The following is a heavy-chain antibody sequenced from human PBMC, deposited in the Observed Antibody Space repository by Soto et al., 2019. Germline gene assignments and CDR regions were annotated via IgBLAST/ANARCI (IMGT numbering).Heavy chain of an antibody. CDR3: AKDGVVRGEAFDL. CDR2: INSGGGTT. J-gene: IGHJ3*01. D-gene: IGHD2-21*01. V-gene: IGHV3-23*01. Sequence: EVRLLESGGGLVQPGGSLRLSCAASGFTFNTYAMGWVRQAPGKGLEWVSSINSGGGTTYYADSVKGRFTVSRDNSKNTLFLQMNSLRAEDTAVYYCAKDGVVRGEAFDLWGQGTMVTVAS. CDR1: GFTFNTYA.